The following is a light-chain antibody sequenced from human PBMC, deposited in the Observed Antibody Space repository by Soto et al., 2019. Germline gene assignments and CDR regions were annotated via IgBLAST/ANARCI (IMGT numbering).Light chain of an antibody. CDR2: KAS. Sequence: DIQTTQSPSILSASVGDRVTINCRASQSINSWLAWYQQKPGTAPKLLIYKASSLESGVPSRFSGSGSETEFTLTISSLQPDDFASYYCQQYRTNSAFGQGTKVEIK. V-gene: IGKV1-5*03. J-gene: IGKJ1*01. CDR3: QQYRTNSA. CDR1: QSINSW.